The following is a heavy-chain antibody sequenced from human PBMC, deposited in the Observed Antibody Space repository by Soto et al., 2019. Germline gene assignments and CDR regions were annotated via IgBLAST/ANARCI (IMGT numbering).Heavy chain of an antibody. V-gene: IGHV3-30-3*01. CDR1: GFTFSSYA. D-gene: IGHD3-10*01. CDR2: TSYDGSNK. J-gene: IGHJ3*02. Sequence: QVQLVESGGGVVQPGRSLRLSCAASGFTFSSYAMHWVRQAPGKGLEWVAVTSYDGSNKYYADSVKGRFTISRDNSKNTLYLQMNSLRAEDTAVYYCARGNLVRKRAFDIWGQGTMVTVSS. CDR3: ARGNLVRKRAFDI.